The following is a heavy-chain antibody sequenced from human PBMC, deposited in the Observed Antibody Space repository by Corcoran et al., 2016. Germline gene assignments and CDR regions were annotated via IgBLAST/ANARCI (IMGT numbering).Heavy chain of an antibody. D-gene: IGHD3-16*01. CDR1: GFTFSSYG. Sequence: QVQLVESGGGVVQPGRSLRLSCAASGFTFSSYGMHWVRQAPGKGLEWVAVISYDGSNKYYADSVKGRFTISRDNSKNTLYLQMNSLRAEDTAVYYCAKEGDVTGGGQGTLVTVSS. CDR2: ISYDGSNK. V-gene: IGHV3-30*18. J-gene: IGHJ4*02. CDR3: AKEGDVTG.